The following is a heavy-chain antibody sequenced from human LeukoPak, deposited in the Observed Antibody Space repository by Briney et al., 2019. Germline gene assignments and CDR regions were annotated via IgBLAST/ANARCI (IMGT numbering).Heavy chain of an antibody. CDR3: AHYCSGGSCPDGDDAFDI. CDR1: GGTFSSYA. Sequence: SVKVSCKASGGTFSSYAISWVRQAPGQGLEWMGGIIPIFGTANYAQKFQGRVTITADKSTSTAYMELSSLRSEDTAVYYCAHYCSGGSCPDGDDAFDIWGQGTMVTVS. J-gene: IGHJ3*02. CDR2: IIPIFGTA. V-gene: IGHV1-69*06. D-gene: IGHD2-15*01.